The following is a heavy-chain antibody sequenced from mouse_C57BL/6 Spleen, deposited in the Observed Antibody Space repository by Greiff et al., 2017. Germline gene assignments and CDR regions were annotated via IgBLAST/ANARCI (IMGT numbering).Heavy chain of an antibody. CDR3: ARGGDPYWYFDV. Sequence: QVQLQQPGAELVKPGASVKMSCKASGYTFTSYWITWVKQRPGQGLEWIGDIYPGSGSTNYNEKFKSKATLTVDTSSSTAYMQLSSLTSDDSAVYYCARGGDPYWYFDVWGTGTTVTVSS. J-gene: IGHJ1*03. CDR2: IYPGSGST. D-gene: IGHD3-3*01. CDR1: GYTFTSYW. V-gene: IGHV1-55*01.